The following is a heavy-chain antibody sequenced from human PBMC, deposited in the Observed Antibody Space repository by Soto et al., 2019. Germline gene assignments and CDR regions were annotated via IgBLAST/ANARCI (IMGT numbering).Heavy chain of an antibody. CDR2: ISYDGSNK. J-gene: IGHJ6*02. D-gene: IGHD3-3*01. Sequence: QVQLVESGGGVVQPGRSLRLSCAASGFTFSSYGMHWVRQAPGKGLEWVAVISYDGSNKYYADSVKGRFTISRDNSKNTXYXXMNSLRAEDTAVYYCAKDPYVEPPKSGYYYYGMDVWGQGTTVTVSS. CDR3: AKDPYVEPPKSGYYYYGMDV. CDR1: GFTFSSYG. V-gene: IGHV3-30*18.